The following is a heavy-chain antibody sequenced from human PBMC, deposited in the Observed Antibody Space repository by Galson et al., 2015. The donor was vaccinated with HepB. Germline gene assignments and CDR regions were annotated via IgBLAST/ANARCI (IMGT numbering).Heavy chain of an antibody. CDR2: IYYSGST. Sequence: ETLSLTCTVSGGSISSSSYYWGWIRQPPGKGLEWIGSIYYSGSTYYNPSLKSRVTISVDTSKNQFSLKLSSVTAADTAVYYCARDGAPGEQWLVLPTSYWGQGTLVTVSS. V-gene: IGHV4-39*07. CDR3: ARDGAPGEQWLVLPTSY. D-gene: IGHD6-19*01. CDR1: GGSISSSSYY. J-gene: IGHJ4*02.